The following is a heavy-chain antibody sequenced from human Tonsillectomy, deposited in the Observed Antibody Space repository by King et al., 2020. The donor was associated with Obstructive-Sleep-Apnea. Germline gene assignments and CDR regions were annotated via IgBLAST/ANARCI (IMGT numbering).Heavy chain of an antibody. CDR1: GGSFSGYY. J-gene: IGHJ4*02. D-gene: IGHD3-10*01. V-gene: IGHV4-34*01. Sequence: VQLQQWGAGLLKPSETLSLTCAVYGGSFSGYYWSWIRQPPGKGLEWIGEINHSGSTNYNPSRKSRVTMLVDTSKNQFSLNLSSVTAADTAVYYCARRYYGSGSYSPFDYWGQGNLVTVSS. CDR3: ARRYYGSGSYSPFDY. CDR2: INHSGST.